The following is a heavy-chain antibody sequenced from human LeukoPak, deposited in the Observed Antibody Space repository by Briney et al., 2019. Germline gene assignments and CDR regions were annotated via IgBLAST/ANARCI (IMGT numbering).Heavy chain of an antibody. V-gene: IGHV3-30-3*01. CDR1: GFTFSSYA. D-gene: IGHD6-19*01. Sequence: GGSLRLSCAASGFTFSSYAMHWVRQAPGKGLEWVAVISYDGSNKYYADSVKGRFTISRDNSKNTLYLQMNSLRAEDTAVYYCADLSIAVAGTYVDYWGQGTLVTVSS. J-gene: IGHJ4*02. CDR3: ADLSIAVAGTYVDY. CDR2: ISYDGSNK.